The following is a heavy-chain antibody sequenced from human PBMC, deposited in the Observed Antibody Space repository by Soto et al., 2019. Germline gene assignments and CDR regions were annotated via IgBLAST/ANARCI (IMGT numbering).Heavy chain of an antibody. Sequence: GGSLRLSCAASGFTFSSYAMGWVRQGPGKGLEWVAVVSIGGSTHYADSVRGRFTISRDNSKNTLSLQMNSLTAEDTAVYFCANTPGAGRQFEYWGQGALVTAPQ. CDR1: GFTFSSYA. CDR3: ANTPGAGRQFEY. D-gene: IGHD2-8*02. V-gene: IGHV3-23*01. J-gene: IGHJ4*02. CDR2: VSIGGST.